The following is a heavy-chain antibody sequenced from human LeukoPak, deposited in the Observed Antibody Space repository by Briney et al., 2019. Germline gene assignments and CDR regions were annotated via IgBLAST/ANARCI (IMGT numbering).Heavy chain of an antibody. CDR2: INPTGDST. CDR1: GYTFSSYY. CDR3: AREASGGYFDY. V-gene: IGHV1-46*01. Sequence: ASVKVSCEASGYTFSSYYMHWVRQAPGQGLEWVGLINPTGDSTNYAQNFRGRVTMTRDTSTSTVYMDLSSLRSEDTAVYYCAREASGGYFDYWGQGTLVTVYS. J-gene: IGHJ4*02. D-gene: IGHD4-23*01.